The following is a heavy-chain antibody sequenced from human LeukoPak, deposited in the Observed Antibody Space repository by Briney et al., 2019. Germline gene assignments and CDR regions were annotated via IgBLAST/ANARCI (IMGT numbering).Heavy chain of an antibody. CDR3: ARGTGPKYSSSWSSSN. Sequence: GASVKVSCKASGYTFTSYDINWVRQATGQGLEWMGWMNPNSGNTGYAQKFQGRVTMTRNTSISTAYMELSSLRSEDTAVYYCARGTGPKYSSSWSSSNWGQGTLVTVSS. D-gene: IGHD6-13*01. J-gene: IGHJ4*02. CDR1: GYTFTSYD. CDR2: MNPNSGNT. V-gene: IGHV1-8*01.